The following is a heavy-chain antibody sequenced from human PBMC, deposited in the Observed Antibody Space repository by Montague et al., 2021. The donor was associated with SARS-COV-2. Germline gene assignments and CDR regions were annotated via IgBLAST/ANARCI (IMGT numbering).Heavy chain of an antibody. CDR1: GGSISSDSYY. D-gene: IGHD5-12*01. V-gene: IGHV4-61*02. CDR2: VYTTGST. CDR3: ARAVIYGGYAFAYFDF. J-gene: IGHJ4*02. Sequence: TLSLTCTVSGGSISSDSYYWSWIRQPAGKGLEWIGRVYTTGSTNYNPCLESRVTISGDTSRNQFSLRLTSVTAADTAMYYCARAVIYGGYAFAYFDFWGQGVLVTVSS.